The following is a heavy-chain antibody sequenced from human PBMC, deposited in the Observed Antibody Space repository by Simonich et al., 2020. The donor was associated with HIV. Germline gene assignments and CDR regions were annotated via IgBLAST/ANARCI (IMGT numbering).Heavy chain of an antibody. J-gene: IGHJ3*02. CDR3: AKGGPMTVFGMIIVSAFDI. CDR2: SFSCTTT. Sequence: EVQLLESGGGLVQPGGSLRLSCAASGFTLSNYAMSWVRQAPGKGLEWVSSFSCTTTYYADSVKGRVTMSRDNSKNTLNLQMNSLRAEDTAVYYCAKGGPMTVFGMIIVSAFDIWGQGTMITVSS. V-gene: IGHV3-23*01. CDR1: GFTLSNYA. D-gene: IGHD3-3*01.